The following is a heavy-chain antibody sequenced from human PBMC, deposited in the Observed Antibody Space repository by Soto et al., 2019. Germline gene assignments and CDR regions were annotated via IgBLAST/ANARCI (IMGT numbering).Heavy chain of an antibody. J-gene: IGHJ4*02. D-gene: IGHD3-3*02. CDR1: GYSINNGYY. Sequence: PSETLSLTCAVSGYSINNGYYWGWIRQPPGKGLEWIGSIYHSGNTYYNPSLKSRVTLSIDTSKNQFSLKLRSVTAADTAMYYCARVKLAGRGSFHDWGQGTLVTVSS. CDR3: ARVKLAGRGSFHD. CDR2: IYHSGNT. V-gene: IGHV4-38-2*01.